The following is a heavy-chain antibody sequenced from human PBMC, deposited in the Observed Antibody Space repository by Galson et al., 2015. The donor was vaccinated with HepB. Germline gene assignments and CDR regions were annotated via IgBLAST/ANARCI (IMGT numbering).Heavy chain of an antibody. V-gene: IGHV1-24*01. CDR2: FDPEDGET. CDR3: ATRTTVTGYFDY. Sequence: SVKVSCKASGYTLTDLSMHWVRQAPGKELEWMGGFDPEDGETNYAQKFQGSVTMTADTSTDTAYMELSSLRSEDTAVYYCATRTTVTGYFDYWGQGTLVTVSS. D-gene: IGHD4-11*01. J-gene: IGHJ4*02. CDR1: GYTLTDLS.